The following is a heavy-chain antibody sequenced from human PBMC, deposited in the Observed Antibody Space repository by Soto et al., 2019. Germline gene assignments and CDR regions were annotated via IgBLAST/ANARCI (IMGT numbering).Heavy chain of an antibody. CDR3: AKVGEGGDPELHGMDV. Sequence: QPVVSRRLSCAASGFTFDVYCIHWLHQSPGKGLDWVSGIGWNSGSIGYADSVKGRFTISRDNAKNPLYLQMNSLRAEDTALYYCAKVGEGGDPELHGMDVWDQGTTVTVSS. J-gene: IGHJ6*02. CDR1: GFTFDVYC. D-gene: IGHD1-26*01. CDR2: IGWNSGSI. V-gene: IGHV3-9*01.